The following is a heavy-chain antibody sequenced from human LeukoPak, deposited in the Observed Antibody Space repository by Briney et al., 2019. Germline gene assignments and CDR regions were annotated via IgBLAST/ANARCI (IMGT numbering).Heavy chain of an antibody. V-gene: IGHV3-48*04. J-gene: IGHJ4*02. CDR1: GFTVSSNY. CDR2: ISWNSVSI. D-gene: IGHD6-19*01. CDR3: ARQQWLDGAYYFDY. Sequence: GSLRLSCAASGFTVSSNYMSWVRQAPGKGLEWVSGISWNSVSIGYADSVKGRFTISRDNAKNSLYLQMNSLRAEDTAVYYCARQQWLDGAYYFDYWGQGTLVTVSS.